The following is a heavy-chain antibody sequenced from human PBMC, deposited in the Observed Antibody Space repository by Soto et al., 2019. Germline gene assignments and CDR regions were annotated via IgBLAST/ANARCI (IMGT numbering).Heavy chain of an antibody. D-gene: IGHD2-2*01. CDR2: ISDSGGTT. J-gene: IGHJ4*02. CDR1: GFPFSSSS. CDR3: AKALYISSWSLDY. Sequence: GSMRLASAVCGFPFSSSSMSWVRKAPGKGLEWVSSISDSGGTTYHGDSVKGRFTISRDNSKNTLYLQMNSLRAEDTAVYYCAKALYISSWSLDYWGQGTPVTVSS. V-gene: IGHV3-23*01.